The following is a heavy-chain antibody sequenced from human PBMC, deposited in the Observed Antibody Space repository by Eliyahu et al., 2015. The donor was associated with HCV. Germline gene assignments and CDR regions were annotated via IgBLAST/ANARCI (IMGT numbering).Heavy chain of an antibody. D-gene: IGHD4-17*01. J-gene: IGHJ4*02. CDR2: IYTSGST. V-gene: IGHV4-61*02. Sequence: QVQLQESGPGLVKPSQTLSLTCTVSGGSISSGSYYWXWIRQPAGKGLEWIGRIYTSGSTNYNPSLKSRVTISIDTSKNQFSLKLSSVTAADTAVYYCARDLGYGSDYWGQGTLVTVSS. CDR3: ARDLGYGSDY. CDR1: GGSISSGSYY.